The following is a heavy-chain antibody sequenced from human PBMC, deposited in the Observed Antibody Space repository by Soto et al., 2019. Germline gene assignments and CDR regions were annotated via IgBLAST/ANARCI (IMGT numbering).Heavy chain of an antibody. V-gene: IGHV4-39*01. Sequence: SETLSLTCTVSGGSISSSSYYWGWIRQPPGKGLEWIGSIYYSGSTYYNPSLKSRVTISVDTSKNQLSLKLSSVTAADTAVYYCARHPLYNWNYDYFDYWGQGTLVTVSS. J-gene: IGHJ4*02. CDR3: ARHPLYNWNYDYFDY. CDR1: GGSISSSSYY. D-gene: IGHD1-7*01. CDR2: IYYSGST.